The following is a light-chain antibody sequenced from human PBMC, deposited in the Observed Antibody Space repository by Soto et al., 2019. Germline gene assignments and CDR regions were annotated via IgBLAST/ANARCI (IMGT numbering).Light chain of an antibody. V-gene: IGKV3-20*01. Sequence: DIVLTQSPVTLSLSPGERATLSCRASQAVLNNYLAWFQQKPGQAPRLLIYDASNRATGIPARFSGSGSGTDFTLTISRMEPEDFAVYCCQQYGSSPRTFGQGTKVDIK. CDR1: QAVLNNY. CDR2: DAS. CDR3: QQYGSSPRT. J-gene: IGKJ1*01.